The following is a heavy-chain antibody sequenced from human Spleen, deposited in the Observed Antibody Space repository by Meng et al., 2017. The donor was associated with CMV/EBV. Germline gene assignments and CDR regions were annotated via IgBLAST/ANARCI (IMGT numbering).Heavy chain of an antibody. CDR3: ARESAAVAGSYWYFDL. V-gene: IGHV4-61*02. CDR1: AGSISSGSYY. Sequence: QAQLQESGPGLGKPSQTLSLPCTVSAGSISSGSYYWSWIRQPAGKGLEWIGRIYTSGSTNYNPSLKSRVTISVDTSKNQFSLKLSSVTAADTAVYYCARESAAVAGSYWYFDLWGRGTLVTASS. D-gene: IGHD6-19*01. J-gene: IGHJ2*01. CDR2: IYTSGST.